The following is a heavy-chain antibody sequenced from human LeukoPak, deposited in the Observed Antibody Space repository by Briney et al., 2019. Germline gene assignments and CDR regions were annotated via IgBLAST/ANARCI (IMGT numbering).Heavy chain of an antibody. D-gene: IGHD6-13*01. CDR2: IYYSGST. J-gene: IGHJ5*02. Sequence: PSETLSLTCTVSGGSISSYYWSWIRQPPGKGLEWIGYIYYSGSTNYNPSLKSRVTISVDTSKNQFSLKLSSVTAADTAVYYCAREVTYSSSWYPNWFDPWGQGTLVTVSS. CDR1: GGSISSYY. CDR3: AREVTYSSSWYPNWFDP. V-gene: IGHV4-59*01.